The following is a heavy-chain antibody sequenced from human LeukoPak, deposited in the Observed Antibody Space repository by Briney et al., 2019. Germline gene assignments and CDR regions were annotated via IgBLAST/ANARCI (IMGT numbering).Heavy chain of an antibody. CDR2: INPNSGGT. Sequence: GASVKVACQASGYTPTGHYMHWLRQAPGQGLEWMGWINPNSGGTNYAQKFQGRVTMTRDTSTSTAYMKLSRLRSDDTAVYYCARAETDTDNKSKWGQGTLVTVSS. CDR1: GYTPTGHY. CDR3: ARAETDTDNKSK. D-gene: IGHD5-18*01. J-gene: IGHJ4*02. V-gene: IGHV1-2*02.